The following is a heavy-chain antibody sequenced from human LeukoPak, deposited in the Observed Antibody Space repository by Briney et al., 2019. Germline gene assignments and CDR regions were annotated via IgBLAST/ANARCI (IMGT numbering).Heavy chain of an antibody. CDR1: GSSFTSYW. CDR2: IYPGDSDT. V-gene: IGHV5-51*01. Sequence: GESLQISFQGSGSSFTSYWIGWVRPMPGKGLGWIGIIYPGDSDTRYSPSFQGQVTISADKSISTAYLQWSSLKASDTAMYYCARQEKGYYMDVWGKGTTVTISS. CDR3: ARQEKGYYMDV. J-gene: IGHJ6*03.